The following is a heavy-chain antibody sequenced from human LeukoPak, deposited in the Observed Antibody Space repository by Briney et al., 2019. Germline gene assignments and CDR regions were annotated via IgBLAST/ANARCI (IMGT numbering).Heavy chain of an antibody. V-gene: IGHV3-48*03. Sequence: GGSLRLSCVASGFTFSRYDMNWLRLAPGKGLEWVSYIRSGGNTIYYADSVKGRFTISRDFAKNSLYLQMNSLRAEDTAVYYCARKLTGTTYFDYWGQGTLVTVSS. CDR3: ARKLTGTTYFDY. CDR2: IRSGGNTI. D-gene: IGHD1-1*01. CDR1: GFTFSRYD. J-gene: IGHJ4*02.